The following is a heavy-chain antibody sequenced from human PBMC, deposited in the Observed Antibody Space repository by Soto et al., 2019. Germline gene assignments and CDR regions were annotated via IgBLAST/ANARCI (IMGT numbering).Heavy chain of an antibody. CDR2: ISYDGSNK. J-gene: IGHJ3*02. CDR1: GFTFSSYA. CDR3: AREYMVAAGTRGAFDI. V-gene: IGHV3-30-3*01. D-gene: IGHD6-13*01. Sequence: GGSLRLSCAASGFTFSSYAMHWVRQAPGKGLEWVAVISYDGSNKYYADSVKGRFTISRDNSKNTLYLQMNSLRAEDTAVYYCAREYMVAAGTRGAFDIWGQGTMVTVSS.